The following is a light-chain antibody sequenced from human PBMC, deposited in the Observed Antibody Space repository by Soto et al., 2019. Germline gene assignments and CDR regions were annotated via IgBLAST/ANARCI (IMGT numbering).Light chain of an antibody. Sequence: QSVLTQPASVSGSPGQSITISCTGTSSDVGGYNSVSWYQQHPGKAPKLMIYEVSNRPSGVFNRFSGSKSGNTASLTISGLQAEDEADYYCSSYAGSSAYVFGTGTKVTVL. CDR2: EVS. CDR3: SSYAGSSAYV. CDR1: SSDVGGYNS. V-gene: IGLV2-14*01. J-gene: IGLJ1*01.